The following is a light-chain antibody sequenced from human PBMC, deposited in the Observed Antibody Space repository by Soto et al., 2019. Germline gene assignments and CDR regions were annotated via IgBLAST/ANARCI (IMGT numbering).Light chain of an antibody. Sequence: EIVLTQSPGTLSLSPGQRATLSCRASQSVSSSYLAWYQQKPRQAPRLLIYGPSTRSTGTPDRFSGSGSGTAFSLTISRLQPEDFAVYYFLQYGSSPYTFGQGTKLVL. J-gene: IGKJ2*01. V-gene: IGKV3-20*01. CDR2: GPS. CDR1: QSVSSSY. CDR3: LQYGSSPYT.